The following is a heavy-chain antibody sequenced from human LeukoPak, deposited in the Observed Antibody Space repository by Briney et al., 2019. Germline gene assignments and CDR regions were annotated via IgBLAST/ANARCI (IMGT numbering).Heavy chain of an antibody. V-gene: IGHV3-23*01. CDR1: GFTFRRYG. Sequence: PGGSLRLSCAASGFTFRRYGMSWVRQAPGKGLEWVSAISGSGGNTYYADSVKGRFTISRDNSKNTLYLQMNSLRAEDTAVYYCAKKIGRLLWFGESYFDYWGQGTLVTVSS. J-gene: IGHJ4*02. D-gene: IGHD3-10*01. CDR2: ISGSGGNT. CDR3: AKKIGRLLWFGESYFDY.